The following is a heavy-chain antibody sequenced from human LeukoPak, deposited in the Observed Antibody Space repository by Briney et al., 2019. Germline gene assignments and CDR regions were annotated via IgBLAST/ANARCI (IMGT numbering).Heavy chain of an antibody. CDR3: ARDQWELRAFDP. CDR1: GYTFTSYY. D-gene: IGHD1-26*01. CDR2: INPSGGST. V-gene: IGHV1-46*01. Sequence: GASVKVSCKASGYTFTSYYMHWVRQAPGQGLEWMGIINPSGGSTSYAQKFQGRVTMTRDTSTSTVYMELRSLRSDDTAVYYCARDQWELRAFDPWGQGTLVTVSS. J-gene: IGHJ5*02.